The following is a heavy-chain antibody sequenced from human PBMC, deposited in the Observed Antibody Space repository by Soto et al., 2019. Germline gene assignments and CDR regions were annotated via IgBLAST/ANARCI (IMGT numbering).Heavy chain of an antibody. D-gene: IGHD3-22*01. CDR3: ARGVWHPSTSSGSAHFDY. CDR1: GGSVSSGSYY. V-gene: IGHV4-61*01. Sequence: PSETLSLTCTVSGGSVSSGSYYWSWIRQPPGKGLEWIGYIYYSGSTNYNPSLKSRVTISVDTSKNQFSLKLSSVTAADTAVYYCARGVWHPSTSSGSAHFDYWGQGTLVTVSS. J-gene: IGHJ4*02. CDR2: IYYSGST.